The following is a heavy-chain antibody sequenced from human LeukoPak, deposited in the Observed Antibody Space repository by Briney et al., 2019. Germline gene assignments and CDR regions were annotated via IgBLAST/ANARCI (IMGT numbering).Heavy chain of an antibody. D-gene: IGHD5-18*01. CDR2: ISGSGGST. V-gene: IGHV3-23*01. CDR3: TKGTIWLPFDY. J-gene: IGHJ4*02. CDR1: EFTFSNYA. Sequence: GGSLRLSCAASEFTFSNYAMSWARQAPGKGLEWVSAISGSGGSTYYADSVKGRFTISRDNSKNTLYLQMNSLRAEDTAVYYCTKGTIWLPFDYWGQGTLVTVSS.